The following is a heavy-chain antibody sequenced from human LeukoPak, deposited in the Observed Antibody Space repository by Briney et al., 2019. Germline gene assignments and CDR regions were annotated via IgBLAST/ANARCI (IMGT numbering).Heavy chain of an antibody. D-gene: IGHD3-10*01. CDR3: ARPIDNGSGSYYFPY. CDR1: GFSFHYYA. J-gene: IGHJ4*02. V-gene: IGHV3-30-3*01. CDR2: ISYDGPNE. Sequence: GGSLRLACAASGFSFHYYAMHWARQAPGKGREWVAVISYDGPNEYYADSVKGRLTISRDNSKNTLYMEMSSLRPADTAVYYCARPIDNGSGSYYFPYWGQGTLVTVSS.